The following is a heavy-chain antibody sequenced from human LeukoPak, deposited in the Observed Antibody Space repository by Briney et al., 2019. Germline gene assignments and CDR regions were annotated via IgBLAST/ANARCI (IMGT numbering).Heavy chain of an antibody. Sequence: GGSLRLSCEGSGFIFSNYWMSWVRRAPGKGLEWVANIQQHGSETYYGDSVKGRFTISRDNAKNSLYLQMNSLRAEDTAVYYCATYSSSNGREFQYWGQGTLVTVSS. J-gene: IGHJ1*01. D-gene: IGHD2-2*01. CDR2: IQQHGSET. V-gene: IGHV3-7*01. CDR1: GFIFSNYW. CDR3: ATYSSSNGREFQY.